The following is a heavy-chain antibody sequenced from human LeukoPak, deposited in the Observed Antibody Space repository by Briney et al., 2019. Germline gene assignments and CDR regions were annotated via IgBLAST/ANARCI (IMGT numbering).Heavy chain of an antibody. Sequence: RGALRRSSAAARYTFSDDSLNWGRQAPGKGVERVASVITVGSYIYYADSMRGRFTISRDTAKNSLFLQMNSLRAEDTAVYYCARFRRNSDRSDFFYYYDHWGQGPLVTVSS. CDR1: RYTFSDDS. CDR2: VITVGSYI. J-gene: IGHJ4*02. CDR3: ARFRRNSDRSDFFYYYDH. D-gene: IGHD3-22*01. V-gene: IGHV3-21*01.